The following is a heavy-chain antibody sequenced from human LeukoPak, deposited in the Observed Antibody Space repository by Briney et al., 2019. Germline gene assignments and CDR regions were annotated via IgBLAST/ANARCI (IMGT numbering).Heavy chain of an antibody. D-gene: IGHD3-22*01. CDR1: GYTFTIYG. CDR2: ISPYNGNT. Sequence: ASVKVSCKASGYTFTIYGIRWVRQAAGQGLEWMGWISPYNGNTNYAQKLQGRVNMTTDTSTSTAYMELRSLRSDDTAVYYCARDTYYYDSSGYSGWFDPWGQGTLVTVSS. CDR3: ARDTYYYDSSGYSGWFDP. V-gene: IGHV1-18*01. J-gene: IGHJ5*02.